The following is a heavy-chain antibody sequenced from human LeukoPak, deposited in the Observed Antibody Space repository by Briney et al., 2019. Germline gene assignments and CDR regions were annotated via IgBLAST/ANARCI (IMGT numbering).Heavy chain of an antibody. CDR2: ISGSGGST. D-gene: IGHD5-18*01. Sequence: PGGSLRLSCAASGFTFSSYAISWVRQAPGKGLEWVAAISGSGGSTYYADSVKGRFTISRDNSKNTLYLQMNSLRAEDTAVYYCAKGLGYSCLHRFDPWGQGTLVTVSS. CDR1: GFTFSSYA. J-gene: IGHJ5*02. CDR3: AKGLGYSCLHRFDP. V-gene: IGHV3-23*01.